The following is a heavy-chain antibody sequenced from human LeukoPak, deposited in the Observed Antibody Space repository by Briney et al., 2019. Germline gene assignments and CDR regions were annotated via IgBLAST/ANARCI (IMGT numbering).Heavy chain of an antibody. CDR2: ISGSGGST. J-gene: IGHJ6*03. D-gene: IGHD2-8*01. V-gene: IGHV3-23*01. Sequence: PGGSLRLSCAASGFTFSSYAMSWVRQAPGKGLEWVSAISGSGGSTYYADSVKGRFTISRDNSKNTLYLQMNSLRAEDTAVYYCAKGLGYCTNGVCYGDYYCYMDVWGKGTTVTVSS. CDR1: GFTFSSYA. CDR3: AKGLGYCTNGVCYGDYYCYMDV.